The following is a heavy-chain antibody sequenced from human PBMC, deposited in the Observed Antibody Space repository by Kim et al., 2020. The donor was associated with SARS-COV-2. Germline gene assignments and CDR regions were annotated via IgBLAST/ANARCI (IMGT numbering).Heavy chain of an antibody. D-gene: IGHD3-22*01. CDR3: ARGAMIVVGNWFDP. V-gene: IGHV4-31*02. J-gene: IGHJ5*02. Sequence: NPTLKSRVTISVDTSKNQFSLKLSSVTAADTAVYYCARGAMIVVGNWFDPWGQGTLVTVSS.